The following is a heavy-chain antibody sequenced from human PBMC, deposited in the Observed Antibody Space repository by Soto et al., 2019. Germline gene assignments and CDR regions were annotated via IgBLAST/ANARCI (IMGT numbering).Heavy chain of an antibody. CDR2: SKNKASSFTT. D-gene: IGHD3-16*02. V-gene: IGHV3-72*01. J-gene: IGHJ4*02. CDR3: ASVIVGIPY. CDR1: GFTFSDHY. Sequence: GGSLRLSCVASGFTFSDHYMDWVRQAPGKGLEWVGRSKNKASSFTTEYAASVKGRFTISRDDSKNSLLLQMNSLKTEDTAVYYCASVIVGIPYWGQGTLVTVSS.